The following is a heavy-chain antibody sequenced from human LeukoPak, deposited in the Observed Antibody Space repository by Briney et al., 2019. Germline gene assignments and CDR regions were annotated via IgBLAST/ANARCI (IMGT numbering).Heavy chain of an antibody. CDR3: ARGVYGSRDPLFDY. CDR2: INSDTNIT. CDR1: GFSFSSYP. J-gene: IGHJ4*02. V-gene: IGHV3-48*02. D-gene: IGHD2-8*01. Sequence: GGSLRLSCVASGFSFSSYPMNWVRQAPGKGLEWVSHINSDTNITPYTASVSGRFTISRDNAKNSLYLHVNSLRDEDTAVYYCARGVYGSRDPLFDYWGQGTLVTVSS.